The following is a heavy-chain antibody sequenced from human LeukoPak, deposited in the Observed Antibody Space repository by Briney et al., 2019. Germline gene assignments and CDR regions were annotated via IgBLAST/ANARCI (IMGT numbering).Heavy chain of an antibody. CDR3: ARDRRRITMVVDI. CDR1: GYTFTDYY. Sequence: GSVKVSCQASGYTFTDYYMHWVRQAPGQGLEWMGWINPNSGGTYYAQKFQGRVTMSWDRSTTSTYMELSSLRSDDTAMYFCARDRRRITMVVDIWGQGTMVTVSS. D-gene: IGHD3-22*01. V-gene: IGHV1-2*02. CDR2: INPNSGGT. J-gene: IGHJ3*02.